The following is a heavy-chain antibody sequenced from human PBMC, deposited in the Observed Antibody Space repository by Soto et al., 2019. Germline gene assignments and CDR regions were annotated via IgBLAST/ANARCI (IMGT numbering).Heavy chain of an antibody. V-gene: IGHV4-39*01. J-gene: IGHJ4*02. D-gene: IGHD3-10*01. CDR1: GGSISSSSYY. Sequence: SETLSLTCTVSGGSISSSSYYWGWIRQPPGKGLEWIGSIYYSGSTYYNPSLKSRVTISVDTSKNQFSLKLSSVTAADTAVYYCARLSITMVRGVIFWGQGTLVTVSS. CDR2: IYYSGST. CDR3: ARLSITMVRGVIF.